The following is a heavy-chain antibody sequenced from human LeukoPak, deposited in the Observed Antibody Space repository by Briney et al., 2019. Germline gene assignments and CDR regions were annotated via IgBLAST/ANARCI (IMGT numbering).Heavy chain of an antibody. J-gene: IGHJ6*03. CDR1: GFSFSSYW. D-gene: IGHD3-3*01. Sequence: PGGSLRLSCAASGFSFSSYWMTWVRQAPGKGLEWVANIRQDGSETYYVDSVKGRFTISRDNAKNSVYLQMNSLRVEDSAIYYCARGVFLMGYPPVDSYYYMDVWGKGTTVTISS. CDR2: IRQDGSET. CDR3: ARGVFLMGYPPVDSYYYMDV. V-gene: IGHV3-7*01.